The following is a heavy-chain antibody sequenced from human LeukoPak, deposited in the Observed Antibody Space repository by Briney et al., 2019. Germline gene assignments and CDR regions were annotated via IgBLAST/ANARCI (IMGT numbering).Heavy chain of an antibody. D-gene: IGHD6-19*01. CDR2: ISYDGSNK. CDR3: AKDLAVAGLFDY. V-gene: IGHV3-30*18. Sequence: PGGSLRLSCAASGFTFSSYGMHWVRQAPGKGLEWVAVISYDGSNKYYADSVKGRFTISRDNSKNTLYLQMNSRRAEDTAVYYCAKDLAVAGLFDYWGQGTLVTVSS. J-gene: IGHJ4*02. CDR1: GFTFSSYG.